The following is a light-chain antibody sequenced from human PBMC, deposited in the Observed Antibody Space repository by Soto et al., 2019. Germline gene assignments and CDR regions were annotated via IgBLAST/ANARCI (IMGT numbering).Light chain of an antibody. V-gene: IGKV3-15*01. Sequence: EIVMTQSPVTLSVSPGERATLSCRASQSVRSNLAWYQQKPGQAPSLLIYGAFTRATGIPTRFSGTGSGTELTLNIRSLQSEDFALYYCQQYNDWPLTFGQGTKVEV. CDR1: QSVRSN. J-gene: IGKJ1*01. CDR3: QQYNDWPLT. CDR2: GAF.